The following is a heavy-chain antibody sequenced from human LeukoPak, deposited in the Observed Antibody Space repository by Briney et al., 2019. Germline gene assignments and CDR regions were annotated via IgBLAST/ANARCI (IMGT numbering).Heavy chain of an antibody. Sequence: SETLSLTCTVSGGSISSHFWSWVRQPPEKGLELIAYIYSTGNINYNPSLKSRVSMSVDTSKNQFSLNLNSVTAADTAVYYCARGNVNTAWNYFGMDVWGQGTTVTVSS. CDR1: GGSISSHF. CDR2: IYSTGNI. V-gene: IGHV4-59*11. D-gene: IGHD5-18*01. CDR3: ARGNVNTAWNYFGMDV. J-gene: IGHJ6*02.